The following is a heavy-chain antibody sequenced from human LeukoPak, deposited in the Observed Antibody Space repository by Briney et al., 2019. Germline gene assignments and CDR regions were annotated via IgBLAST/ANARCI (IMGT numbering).Heavy chain of an antibody. Sequence: PGGSLRLSCAASEFTFSSHQMSWVRQAPGKGLEWVAKITQDGSEKYYMDSVKGRFIISRDNGKNSLYLQMNSLRAEDTAEYFCTKDRPNGMDAWGQGTTVTVSS. V-gene: IGHV3-7*03. CDR1: EFTFSSHQ. CDR2: ITQDGSEK. J-gene: IGHJ6*02. CDR3: TKDRPNGMDA.